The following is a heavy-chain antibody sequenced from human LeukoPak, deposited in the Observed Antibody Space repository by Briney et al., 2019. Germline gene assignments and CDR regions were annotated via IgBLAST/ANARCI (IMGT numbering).Heavy chain of an antibody. CDR3: AGSGAGEDYFHY. Sequence: PGGSLTLSCAASGFTFSVSAIHWVRQASGKGLEWVAGISASGSFIDYTDSVKGRFTISRDSSKNTLSLQMNSLGAEDTAIYFCAGSGAGEDYFHYWGQGSLVTVSS. V-gene: IGHV3-23*01. J-gene: IGHJ4*02. CDR1: GFTFSVSA. D-gene: IGHD3-10*01. CDR2: ISASGSFI.